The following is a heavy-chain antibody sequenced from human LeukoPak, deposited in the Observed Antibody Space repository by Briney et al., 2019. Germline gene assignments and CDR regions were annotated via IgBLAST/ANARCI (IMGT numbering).Heavy chain of an antibody. CDR3: AGSLGELSLYSY. CDR1: GGSFSGYY. J-gene: IGHJ4*02. V-gene: IGHV4-34*01. CDR2: INHSGST. Sequence: SETLSLTCAVYGGSFSGYYWSWIRQPPGKGLEWIGEINHSGSTNYNPSLKSRVTISVDTSKNQFSLKLSSVTAADTAVYYCAGSLGELSLYSYWGQGTLVTVSS. D-gene: IGHD3-16*02.